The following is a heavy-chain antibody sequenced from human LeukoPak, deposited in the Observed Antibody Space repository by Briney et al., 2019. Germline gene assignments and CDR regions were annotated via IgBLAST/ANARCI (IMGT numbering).Heavy chain of an antibody. CDR2: IYYSGST. D-gene: IGHD5-18*01. Sequence: SETLSLTCTVPGGSISSSSYYWGWIRQPPGKGLEWIGSIYYSGSTYYNPSLKSRVTISVDTSKNQFSLKLSSVTAADTAVYYCARLGDTAMVTPHYYYGMDVWGQGTTVTVSS. J-gene: IGHJ6*02. V-gene: IGHV4-39*01. CDR1: GGSISSSSYY. CDR3: ARLGDTAMVTPHYYYGMDV.